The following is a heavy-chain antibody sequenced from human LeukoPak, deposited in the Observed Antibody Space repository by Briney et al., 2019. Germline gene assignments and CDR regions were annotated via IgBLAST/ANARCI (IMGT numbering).Heavy chain of an antibody. CDR1: GYTFTSYG. D-gene: IGHD6-6*01. CDR2: ISAYNGNT. J-gene: IGHJ6*03. Sequence: ASVKVSCKASGYTFTSYGISWVRQAPGQGLEWMGWISAYNGNTNYAQKLQGRVTMTTDTSTSTAYMELRSLRSDDTAVYYCARDWGRIAARPEGYYYYYMDVWGKGTTVTVSS. V-gene: IGHV1-18*01. CDR3: ARDWGRIAARPEGYYYYYMDV.